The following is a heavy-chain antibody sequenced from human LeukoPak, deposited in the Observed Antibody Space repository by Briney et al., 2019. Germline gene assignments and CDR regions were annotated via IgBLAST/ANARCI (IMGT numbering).Heavy chain of an antibody. CDR3: ARGGTPSSVVVPAAGLYYYYYYMDV. CDR1: GGTFSSYA. Sequence: SVKVSCKASGGTFSSYAISWVRQAPGQGLEWMGGIIPIFGTANYAQKFQGRVTITTDESTSTAYMELSSLRSEDTAVYYCARGGTPSSVVVPAAGLYYYYYYMDVWGKGTTVTVSS. D-gene: IGHD2-2*01. V-gene: IGHV1-69*05. J-gene: IGHJ6*03. CDR2: IIPIFGTA.